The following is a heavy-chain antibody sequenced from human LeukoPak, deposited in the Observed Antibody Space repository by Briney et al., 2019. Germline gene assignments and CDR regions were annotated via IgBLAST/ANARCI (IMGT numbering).Heavy chain of an antibody. CDR2: IYYSGST. Sequence: SETLSLTCTVSGGSISSYYWSWIRQPPGKGLEWIGYIYYSGSTNYNPSLKSRVTISVDTSKNQFSLKLSSVTAADTAVYYCARKGYWPYFDIWGQGTMVTVSS. J-gene: IGHJ3*02. CDR3: ARKGYWPYFDI. D-gene: IGHD2-8*02. V-gene: IGHV4-59*12. CDR1: GGSISSYY.